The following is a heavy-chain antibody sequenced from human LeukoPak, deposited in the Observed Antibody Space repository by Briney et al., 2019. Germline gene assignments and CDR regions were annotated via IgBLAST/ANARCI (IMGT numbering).Heavy chain of an antibody. J-gene: IGHJ6*03. V-gene: IGHV1-46*01. CDR3: ASKFYMDV. Sequence: ASVKVSCKAYGYTFIGNYLNWVRQAPGQGLEWVGIINPSGGSPSYAQKFQGRVTMTRDTSISTAYMELSRLRSDDTAVYYCASKFYMDVWGKGTTVTVSS. CDR1: GYTFIGNY. CDR2: INPSGGSP.